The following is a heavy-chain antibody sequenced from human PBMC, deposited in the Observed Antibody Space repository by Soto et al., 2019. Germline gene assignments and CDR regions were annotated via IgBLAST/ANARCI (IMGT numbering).Heavy chain of an antibody. CDR2: IYYSGST. CDR3: ARHALDILTGYYHNFDH. D-gene: IGHD3-9*01. V-gene: IGHV4-39*01. J-gene: IGHJ4*02. CDR1: GGSISSSSYY. Sequence: SETLSLTCTVSGGSISSSSYYWGWIRQPPGKRLEWIGSIYYSGSTYYNPSLKSRVTISVDTSKNQFSLKLSSVTAADTAVFYCARHALDILTGYYHNFDHWGQGILVTVSS.